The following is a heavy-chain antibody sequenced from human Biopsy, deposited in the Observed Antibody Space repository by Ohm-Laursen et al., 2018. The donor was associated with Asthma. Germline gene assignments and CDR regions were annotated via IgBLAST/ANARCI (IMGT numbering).Heavy chain of an antibody. CDR3: AKGEWELLEANFDY. Sequence: SLRLSRAASGFTFSSYAMSWVRQAPGKGLEWVLAISGSGGSTYYADSVKGRFTISRDNSKNSLYLQMNSLRAEDTALYYCAKGEWELLEANFDYWGQGTLVTVSS. J-gene: IGHJ4*02. CDR2: ISGSGGST. D-gene: IGHD1-26*01. V-gene: IGHV3-23*01. CDR1: GFTFSSYA.